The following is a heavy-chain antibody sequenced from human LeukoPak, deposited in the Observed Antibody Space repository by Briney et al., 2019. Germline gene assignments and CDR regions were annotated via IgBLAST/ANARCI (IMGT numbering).Heavy chain of an antibody. CDR3: ARGRRNPTDGKLVPRNYYYYGMDV. CDR2: IYHSGST. J-gene: IGHJ6*02. Sequence: SETLSLTCAVSGGSISSGGYSWSWIRQPPGKGLEWIGYIYHSGSTYYNPSLKSRVTISVDKSKNQFSLKLSSVTAADTAVYYCARGRRNPTDGKLVPRNYYYYGMDVWGQGTTVTVSS. CDR1: GGSISSGGYS. V-gene: IGHV4-30-2*01. D-gene: IGHD6-6*01.